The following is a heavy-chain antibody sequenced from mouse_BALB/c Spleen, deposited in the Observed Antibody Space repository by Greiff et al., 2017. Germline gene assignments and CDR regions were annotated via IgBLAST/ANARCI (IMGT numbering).Heavy chain of an antibody. CDR3: ARSYYGLYAMDY. D-gene: IGHD1-2*01. Sequence: QVQLQQSGPGLVQPSQSLSITCTVSGFSLTSYGVHWVRQSPGKGLEWLGVIWSGGSTDYNAAFISRLSISKDNSKSQVFFKMNSLQADDTAIYYCARSYYGLYAMDYWGQGTSVTVSS. CDR1: GFSLTSYG. CDR2: IWSGGST. J-gene: IGHJ4*01. V-gene: IGHV2-4-1*01.